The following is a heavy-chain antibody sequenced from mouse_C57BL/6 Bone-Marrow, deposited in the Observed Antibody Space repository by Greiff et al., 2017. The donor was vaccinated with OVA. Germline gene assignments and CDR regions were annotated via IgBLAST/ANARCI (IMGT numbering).Heavy chain of an antibody. CDR3: ARSYDYDVTIGDY. D-gene: IGHD2-4*01. J-gene: IGHJ4*01. Sequence: VQVVESGAELARPGASVKLSCKASGYTFTSYGISWVKQRTGQGLEWIGEIYPRSGNTYYNEKFKGKATLTADKSSSTAYMELRSLTSEDSAVYFCARSYDYDVTIGDYWGQGTSVTVSS. CDR1: GYTFTSYG. V-gene: IGHV1-81*01. CDR2: IYPRSGNT.